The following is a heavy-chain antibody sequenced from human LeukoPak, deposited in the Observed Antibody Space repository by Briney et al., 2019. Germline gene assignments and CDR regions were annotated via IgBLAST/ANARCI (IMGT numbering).Heavy chain of an antibody. Sequence: GESLQISCQGSGSSFTSYWIGWVRQMPGKGLEWMGIIYPGDSDTRYSPSFQGQVTISADKSISTAYLQWSSLKASDTAMYYCASQTTSYYYDSSGYGAFDIWGQGTMVTVSS. CDR1: GSSFTSYW. V-gene: IGHV5-51*01. CDR2: IYPGDSDT. CDR3: ASQTTSYYYDSSGYGAFDI. J-gene: IGHJ3*02. D-gene: IGHD3-22*01.